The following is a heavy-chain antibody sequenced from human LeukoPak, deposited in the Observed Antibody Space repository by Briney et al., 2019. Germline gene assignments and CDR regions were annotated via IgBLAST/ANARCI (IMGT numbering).Heavy chain of an antibody. D-gene: IGHD3-10*01. Sequence: GGSLRLSCAASGFTFSSYAMSWVRQAPGKGLEWVSPISGSGGSTYYADSVKGRFTISRDNSKNTLYLQMNSLRAEDTAVYYCAKGRDITMVRGVITFWGQGTLVTVSS. V-gene: IGHV3-23*01. CDR3: AKGRDITMVRGVITF. J-gene: IGHJ4*02. CDR1: GFTFSSYA. CDR2: ISGSGGST.